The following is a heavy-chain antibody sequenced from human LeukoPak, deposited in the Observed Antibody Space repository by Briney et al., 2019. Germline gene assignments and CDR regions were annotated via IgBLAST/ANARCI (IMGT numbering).Heavy chain of an antibody. D-gene: IGHD4-17*01. CDR1: GGSISSYY. J-gene: IGHJ4*02. CDR2: IYYSGST. V-gene: IGHV4-59*08. Sequence: SETLSLTCTVSGGSISSYYWSWIRQPPGKGLEWIGYIYYSGSTNYNPSLKSRVTISVDTSKNQFSLKLSSVTAADTAVYYCARALTTVTTISMYWGQGTLVTVSS. CDR3: ARALTTVTTISMY.